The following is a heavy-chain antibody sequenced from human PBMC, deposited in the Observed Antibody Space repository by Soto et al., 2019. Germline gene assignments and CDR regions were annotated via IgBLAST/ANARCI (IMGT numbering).Heavy chain of an antibody. CDR3: ARGTLIQLWFRNDAFDI. V-gene: IGHV1-2*04. Sequence: GASVKVSCKASGYTFTSYGISWVRQAPGQGLEWMGWINPNSGGTNYAQKFQGWVTMTRDTSISTAYMELSRLRSDDTAVYYCARGTLIQLWFRNDAFDIWGQGTMVTVSS. CDR1: GYTFTSYG. J-gene: IGHJ3*02. CDR2: INPNSGGT. D-gene: IGHD5-18*01.